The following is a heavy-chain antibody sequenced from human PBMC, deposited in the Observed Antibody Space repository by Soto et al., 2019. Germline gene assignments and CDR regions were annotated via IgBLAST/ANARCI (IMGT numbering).Heavy chain of an antibody. Sequence: KTSETLSLTCRVSGDSISDTIYYWGWVRQSPGKGLEWIGSIHYSGTTQFHPSLKTRVTISVDTSKNEFSLRLRSVTAADTAVYFCARHLKTVAAAMDYWGQGIPVTVSS. V-gene: IGHV4-39*01. CDR2: IHYSGTT. J-gene: IGHJ4*02. D-gene: IGHD6-19*01. CDR3: ARHLKTVAAAMDY. CDR1: GDSISDTIYY.